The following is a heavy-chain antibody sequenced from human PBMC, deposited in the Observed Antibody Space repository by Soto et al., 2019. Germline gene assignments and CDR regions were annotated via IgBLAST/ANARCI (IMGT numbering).Heavy chain of an antibody. CDR1: GFTFSNYW. J-gene: IGHJ4*02. CDR3: AGDAQQLI. Sequence: EVQLVESGGGLVQPGGSLRLSCAASGFTFSNYWMTWVRQAPGKGLEWVANIRQDGNEKYYVDSVKGRFTISRDNAKSSLYLHMDSRRVEDTDVYYCAGDAQQLIWGKGTLVTVS. D-gene: IGHD6-13*01. V-gene: IGHV3-7*01. CDR2: IRQDGNEK.